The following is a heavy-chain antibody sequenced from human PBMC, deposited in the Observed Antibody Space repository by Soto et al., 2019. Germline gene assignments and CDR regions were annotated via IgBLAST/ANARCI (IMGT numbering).Heavy chain of an antibody. CDR1: GFTFSSYG. CDR2: ISYDGSNK. D-gene: IGHD3-3*01. CDR3: AKVFLEWFDLGNYFDY. J-gene: IGHJ4*02. Sequence: PGGSLRLSCAASGFTFSSYGMHWVRQAPGKGLEWVAVISYDGSNKYYADSVKGRFTISRDNFKNTLYLQMNSLRAEDTAVYYCAKVFLEWFDLGNYFDYWGQGTLVPVSP. V-gene: IGHV3-30*18.